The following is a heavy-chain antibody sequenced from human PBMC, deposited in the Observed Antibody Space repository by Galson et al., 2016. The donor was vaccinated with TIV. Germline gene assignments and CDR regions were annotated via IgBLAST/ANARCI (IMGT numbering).Heavy chain of an antibody. Sequence: SLRLSCAASGFTFSSYGLHWVRQAPGEGLEWVAFISYDGSDINYADSVKGRFTISRDKSKNTLYLQMNSLRPEDTAVYSCARVFASYNFDYWGQGTLVTVSS. CDR2: ISYDGSDI. D-gene: IGHD3-10*02. V-gene: IGHV3-30*04. CDR3: ARVFASYNFDY. J-gene: IGHJ4*02. CDR1: GFTFSSYG.